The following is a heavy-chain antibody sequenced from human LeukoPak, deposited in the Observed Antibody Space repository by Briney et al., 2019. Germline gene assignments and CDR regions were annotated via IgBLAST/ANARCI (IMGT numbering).Heavy chain of an antibody. Sequence: ASETLSLTCSVSGDSIRRYYWSWIRQPPGKGLEWIGYIYYSGSTNYNPSLKSRVTISLGTSKNQFSLKLSSVTAADTAVYYCARSENYDFWSGYYIGHWGQGTLVTVSS. CDR1: GDSIRRYY. D-gene: IGHD3-3*01. V-gene: IGHV4-59*01. CDR2: IYYSGST. CDR3: ARSENYDFWSGYYIGH. J-gene: IGHJ4*02.